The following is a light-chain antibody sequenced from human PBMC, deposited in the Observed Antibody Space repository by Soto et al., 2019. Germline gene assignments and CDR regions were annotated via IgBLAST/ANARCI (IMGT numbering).Light chain of an antibody. J-gene: IGLJ1*01. V-gene: IGLV2-14*01. CDR2: EVS. Sequence: QSALTQPASVSGSPGQSITISCTGTSSDVGGYNYVSWYQQHPGKAPKHMIYEVSNRPSGVSNRFSGSKSGNTASLTISGLQADDEADYYCSSYTSSSIAYVFGTGTKVTVL. CDR1: SSDVGGYNY. CDR3: SSYTSSSIAYV.